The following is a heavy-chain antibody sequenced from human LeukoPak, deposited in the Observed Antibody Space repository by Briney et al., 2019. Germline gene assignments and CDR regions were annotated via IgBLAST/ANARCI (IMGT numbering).Heavy chain of an antibody. CDR3: ARIYGSGTLSDY. Sequence: SVKVSCKASGGTFSSYAISWVRQAPGQGLEWMGGIIPIFGTADYAQKFQGRVTITADESTSTAYMELSSLRSEDTAVYYCARIYGSGTLSDYWAQGTLVTVSS. D-gene: IGHD3-10*01. J-gene: IGHJ4*02. V-gene: IGHV1-69*13. CDR1: GGTFSSYA. CDR2: IIPIFGTA.